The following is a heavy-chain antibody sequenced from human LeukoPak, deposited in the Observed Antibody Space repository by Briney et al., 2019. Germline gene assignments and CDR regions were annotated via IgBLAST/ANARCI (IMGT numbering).Heavy chain of an antibody. J-gene: IGHJ5*02. CDR3: AREGRYTFDP. V-gene: IGHV4-59*01. CDR2: IYYSGST. Sequence: SETLSLTCTVSGGSISSYYWSWIRQPPGKGLEWIGYIYYSGSTNYNPSLKSRVTISVDTSKNQFSLKLSSMTAADTAVYYCAREGRYTFDPWGQGTLVTVSS. D-gene: IGHD3-10*01. CDR1: GGSISSYY.